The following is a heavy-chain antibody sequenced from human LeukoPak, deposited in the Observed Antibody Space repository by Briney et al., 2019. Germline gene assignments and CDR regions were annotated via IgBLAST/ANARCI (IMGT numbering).Heavy chain of an antibody. CDR1: GGSISSSSYY. V-gene: IGHV4-39*07. Sequence: PSETLSLTCTVSGGSISSSSYYWGWIRQPPGKGLEWIGEINHSGSTNYNPSLKSRVTISVDTSKNQFSLKLSSVTAADTAVYYCARRYRGYSHGVDPWGQGTLVTVSS. J-gene: IGHJ5*02. D-gene: IGHD5-18*01. CDR2: INHSGST. CDR3: ARRYRGYSHGVDP.